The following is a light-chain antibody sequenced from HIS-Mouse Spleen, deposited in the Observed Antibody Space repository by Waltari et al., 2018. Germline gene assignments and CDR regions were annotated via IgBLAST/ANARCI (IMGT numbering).Light chain of an antibody. J-gene: IGLJ3*02. CDR2: DVS. V-gene: IGLV2-11*01. Sequence: QSALTQPRSVSGSPGQSVTISCTGTSSDVGGYKYFSWYQQHPGKAPKLMIYDVSKRPSGVPDRFSGSKSGNTASLTISGLQAEDEADYYCCSYAGSYTWVFGGGTKLTVL. CDR1: SSDVGGYKY. CDR3: CSYAGSYTWV.